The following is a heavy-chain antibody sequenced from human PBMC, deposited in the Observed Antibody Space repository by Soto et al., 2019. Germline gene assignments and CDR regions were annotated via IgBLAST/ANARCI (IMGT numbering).Heavy chain of an antibody. D-gene: IGHD6-13*01. CDR3: VRDSSSWFYYYYGMDV. CDR2: ISGYNDNT. V-gene: IGHV1-18*01. Sequence: GLEWMGWISGYNDNTHYAQKLQGRVSMTTDTSTGTAYMDLRSLRSDDTAIYYCVRDSSSWFYYYYGMDVWGQGTTVTVSS. J-gene: IGHJ6*02.